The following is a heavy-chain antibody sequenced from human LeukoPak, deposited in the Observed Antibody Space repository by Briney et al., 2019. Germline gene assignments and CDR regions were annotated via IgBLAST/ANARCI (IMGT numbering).Heavy chain of an antibody. CDR2: ISGSGGST. Sequence: PGGSLRLSCAASGFTFSSYAMSWVRQAPGKGLEWVSAISGSGGSTYYADSVKGRFTISRDNSKNTLYLQMNSLRAEDTAVYYCAKDLRGTMIAVVIDAFDIWGQGTMVTVSS. V-gene: IGHV3-23*01. J-gene: IGHJ3*02. CDR3: AKDLRGTMIAVVIDAFDI. CDR1: GFTFSSYA. D-gene: IGHD3-22*01.